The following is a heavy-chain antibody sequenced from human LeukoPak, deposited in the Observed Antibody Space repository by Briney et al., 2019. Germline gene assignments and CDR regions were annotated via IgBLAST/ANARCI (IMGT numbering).Heavy chain of an antibody. V-gene: IGHV3-7*01. CDR3: VVGATPDY. J-gene: IGHJ4*02. CDR1: GLTFSSYW. CDR2: IKQDDSEK. D-gene: IGHD1-26*01. Sequence: GGSLRLSCAASGLTFSSYWMNWVRQAPGKGLEWVANIKQDDSEKYYVDSVKGRFTISRDNAKNSLYLQMNSLRAKATAVYDCVVGATPDYWGQGNLVTVSS.